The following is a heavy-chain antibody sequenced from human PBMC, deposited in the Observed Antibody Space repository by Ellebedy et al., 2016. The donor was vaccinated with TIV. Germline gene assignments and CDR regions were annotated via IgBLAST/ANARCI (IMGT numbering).Heavy chain of an antibody. CDR2: INHSGST. V-gene: IGHV4-34*01. Sequence: SQTLSLTCXVYGGSFSGYYWSWIRQPPGKGLEWIGEINHSGSTNYNPSLKSRVTISVDTSKNQFSLKLSSVTAADTAVYYCARGQGGYNQWVYFDYWGQGTLVTVSS. CDR3: ARGQGGYNQWVYFDY. D-gene: IGHD5-24*01. CDR1: GGSFSGYY. J-gene: IGHJ4*02.